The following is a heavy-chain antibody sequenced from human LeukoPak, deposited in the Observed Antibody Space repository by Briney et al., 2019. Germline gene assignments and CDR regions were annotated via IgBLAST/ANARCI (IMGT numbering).Heavy chain of an antibody. V-gene: IGHV3-48*03. Sequence: GGSLRLSCAASGFTFSSYEMNWVRQAPGKGLGWVSYISSSGSTIYYADSVKGRFTISRDNAKNSLYLQMNSLRAEDTAVYYCARDARYSSSWTNVDWFDPWGQGTLVTVSS. CDR3: ARDARYSSSWTNVDWFDP. CDR2: ISSSGSTI. CDR1: GFTFSSYE. J-gene: IGHJ5*02. D-gene: IGHD6-13*01.